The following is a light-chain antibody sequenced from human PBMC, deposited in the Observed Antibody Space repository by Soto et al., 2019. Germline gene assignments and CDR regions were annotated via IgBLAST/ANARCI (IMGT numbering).Light chain of an antibody. CDR1: SSDVGGYNY. V-gene: IGLV2-11*01. CDR2: DVS. CDR3: CSYAGSYIFYV. Sequence: QSVLTQPRSVSGSPGQSVTISCTGTSSDVGGYNYVSWYQQHPGKAPKLMIYDVSKRPSGVPDRFSGSKSGNTASLTIFWLQAEDEADYYCCSYAGSYIFYVFGTGTKVTVL. J-gene: IGLJ1*01.